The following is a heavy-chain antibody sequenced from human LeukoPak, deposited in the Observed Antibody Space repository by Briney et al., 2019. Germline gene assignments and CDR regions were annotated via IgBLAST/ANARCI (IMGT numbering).Heavy chain of an antibody. Sequence: SETLSLTCTVSGVSISNGSYFWGWIRQPPGKGLEWIGTKYYRGSTYYNPSLKSRLTISLDTSKNQFSLRLSSVTAADTAVYYCARVAVEVGASDYWGQGTLVTVSS. J-gene: IGHJ4*02. V-gene: IGHV4-39*07. D-gene: IGHD2-15*01. CDR1: GVSISNGSYF. CDR3: ARVAVEVGASDY. CDR2: KYYRGST.